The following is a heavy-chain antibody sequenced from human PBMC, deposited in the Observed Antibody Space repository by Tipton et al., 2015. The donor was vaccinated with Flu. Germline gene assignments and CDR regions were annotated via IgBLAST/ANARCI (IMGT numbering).Heavy chain of an antibody. D-gene: IGHD2-15*01. CDR2: VYYSGTT. Sequence: SLTCTVSGDSVNSYFWNWIRQPPGKGLEWVGSVYYSGTTYYNPSLKSRVTISVDTSKNQFSLKVSSVTAAATAVYYCARVLVVAATPFDYWGQGILVIVSS. CDR3: ARVLVVAATPFDY. V-gene: IGHV4-59*02. CDR1: GDSVNSYF. J-gene: IGHJ4*02.